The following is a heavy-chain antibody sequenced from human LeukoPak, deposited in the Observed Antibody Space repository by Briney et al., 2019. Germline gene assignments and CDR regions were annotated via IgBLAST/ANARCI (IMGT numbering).Heavy chain of an antibody. CDR1: EFTFSTYW. Sequence: PGGSLRLSRAASEFTFSTYWMHWVRQAPGKGLEWLSRTNPAGTTTYYADSVKGRFTISRDNAKQTLSLQMNSLRAEDSALYYCVRAVASNYGNFDYWGQGTRVTVSS. CDR2: TNPAGTTT. CDR3: VRAVASNYGNFDY. V-gene: IGHV3-74*01. J-gene: IGHJ4*02. D-gene: IGHD3-10*01.